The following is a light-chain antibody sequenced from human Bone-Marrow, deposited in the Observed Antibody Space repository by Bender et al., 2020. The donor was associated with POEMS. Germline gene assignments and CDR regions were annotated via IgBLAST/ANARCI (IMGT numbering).Light chain of an antibody. Sequence: QSVLTQPPSASGTPGQRVTISCSGSSSNIGTNPVNWYQQLPGTAPKLLIYINNQRPSGVPDRFSGSKSGTSASLAISGPQSEDEADYYCQSYDSSLTGSQVFGGGTKLTVL. V-gene: IGLV1-44*01. CDR3: QSYDSSLTGSQV. J-gene: IGLJ3*02. CDR2: INN. CDR1: SSNIGTNP.